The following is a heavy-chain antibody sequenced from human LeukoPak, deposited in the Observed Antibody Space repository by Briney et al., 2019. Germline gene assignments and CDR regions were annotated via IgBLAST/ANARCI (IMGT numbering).Heavy chain of an antibody. J-gene: IGHJ5*02. CDR3: ARGGVWLRSWFDP. D-gene: IGHD5-12*01. CDR1: GFTFSSYS. V-gene: IGHV3-21*01. Sequence: PGGSLRLSCAASGFTFSSYSMNWVRQAPGKGLEWVSSISSSSSYIFYADSVKGRFTISRDNAKNSLYLQMNSLRAEDTAVYYCARGGVWLRSWFDPWGQGTLVTVSS. CDR2: ISSSSSYI.